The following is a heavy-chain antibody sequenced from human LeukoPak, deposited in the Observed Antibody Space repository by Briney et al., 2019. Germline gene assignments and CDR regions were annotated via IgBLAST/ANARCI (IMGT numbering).Heavy chain of an antibody. CDR2: IYSGGST. CDR3: ARELEGYCDY. Sequence: QAGGSLRLSCAASGFTVSSNYMSWVRQAPGKGLEWVSVIYSGGSTYYADSVKGRFTISRDNSKNTPYLQMNSLRAEDTAVYYCARELEGYCDYWGQGTLVTVSS. V-gene: IGHV3-66*01. J-gene: IGHJ4*02. D-gene: IGHD5-24*01. CDR1: GFTVSSNY.